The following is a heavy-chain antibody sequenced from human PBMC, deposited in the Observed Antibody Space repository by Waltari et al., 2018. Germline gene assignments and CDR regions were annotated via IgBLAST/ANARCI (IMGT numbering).Heavy chain of an antibody. J-gene: IGHJ4*02. D-gene: IGHD2-2*01. CDR2: INPNSGDT. CDR1: GYTFTGYY. Sequence: QAQPVQSGAEVKKPGAPGTVTCKASGYTFTGYYMHWVRQAPGQGLEWMGWINPNSGDTNYSQKFQGRVTMTRHTSISTAYLELSRLRSDDTAVYYCARYQSQRDCDYWGQGTLVTVSS. V-gene: IGHV1-2*02. CDR3: ARYQSQRDCDY.